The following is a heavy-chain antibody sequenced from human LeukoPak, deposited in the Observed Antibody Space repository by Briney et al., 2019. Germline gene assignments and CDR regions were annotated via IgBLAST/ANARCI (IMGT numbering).Heavy chain of an antibody. J-gene: IGHJ4*02. CDR2: ISSSSSTI. V-gene: IGHV3-48*01. D-gene: IGHD4-17*01. CDR1: GFTFSSYS. CDR3: AKDTDYESFDY. Sequence: GGSLRLSCAASGFTFSSYSMNWVRQAPGKGLEWVSYISSSSSTIYYADSVKGRFTISRDNAKNSLYLQMNSLRAEDTAVYYCAKDTDYESFDYWGQGTLVTVSS.